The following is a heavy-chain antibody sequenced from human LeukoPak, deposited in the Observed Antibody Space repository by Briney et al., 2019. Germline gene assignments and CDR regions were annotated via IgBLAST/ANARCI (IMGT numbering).Heavy chain of an antibody. CDR1: GGSFIGYY. CDR3: ARDGSGWPTYYFDY. CDR2: INHSGRA. Sequence: SETLSLSCAVSGGSFIGYYWSRIRQPPGKGLEWIGEINHSGRANYNPSLKSRVTISVDTSKNQSSLKLSAVTAADTAVYYCARDGSGWPTYYFDYWGQGTLVTVSS. V-gene: IGHV4-34*01. J-gene: IGHJ4*02. D-gene: IGHD6-19*01.